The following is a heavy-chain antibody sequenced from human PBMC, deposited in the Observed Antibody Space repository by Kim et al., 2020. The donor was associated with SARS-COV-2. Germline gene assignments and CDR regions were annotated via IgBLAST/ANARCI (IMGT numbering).Heavy chain of an antibody. D-gene: IGHD2-2*01. V-gene: IGHV3-23*01. CDR1: GFTFSSYA. CDR2: ISGSGGST. CDR3: AKGWGYCSSTSCSNWFDP. Sequence: GGSLRLSCAASGFTFSSYAMSWVRQAPGKGLEWVSAISGSGGSTYYADSVKGRFTISRDNSKNTLYLQMNSLRAEDTAVYYCAKGWGYCSSTSCSNWFDPWGQGTLVTVSS. J-gene: IGHJ5*02.